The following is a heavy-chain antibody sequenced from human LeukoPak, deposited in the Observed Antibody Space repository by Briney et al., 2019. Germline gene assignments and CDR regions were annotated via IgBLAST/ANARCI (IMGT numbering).Heavy chain of an antibody. D-gene: IGHD3-22*01. J-gene: IGHJ4*02. Sequence: PSETLSLTCTVSGGSISSYYWSWIRQPPGKGLEWIGYIYYSGSTNYNPSLKSRVTISVDTSKNQFSLKLSSVTAADTAVYYCARSKYYYDSSGYLGYWGQGTLVTVSS. V-gene: IGHV4-59*01. CDR1: GGSISSYY. CDR2: IYYSGST. CDR3: ARSKYYYDSSGYLGY.